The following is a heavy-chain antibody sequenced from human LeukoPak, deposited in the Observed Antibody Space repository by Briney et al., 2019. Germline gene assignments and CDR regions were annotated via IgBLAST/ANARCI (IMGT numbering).Heavy chain of an antibody. J-gene: IGHJ4*02. CDR3: ATYESGNYGRLDY. CDR2: IFYSGST. Sequence: PSETLSLTCTVSGGSISSTSYYWGRIRQPPGKGLEWIGYIFYSGSTYYNPSLKSRVTISVDTSKNQFSLRLSSVTAADTAVYYCATYESGNYGRLDYWGQGTLVTVSS. CDR1: GGSISSTSYY. D-gene: IGHD1-26*01. V-gene: IGHV4-39*01.